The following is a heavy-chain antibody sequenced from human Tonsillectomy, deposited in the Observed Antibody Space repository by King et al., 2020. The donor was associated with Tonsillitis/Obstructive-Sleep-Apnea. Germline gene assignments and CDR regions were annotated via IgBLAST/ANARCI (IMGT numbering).Heavy chain of an antibody. Sequence: HVQLVESGGGVVQPGRSLRLSCAASGFTFSSYGMHWVRQAPGKGLEWVAVIWYDGSNKYYADSVKGRFTISRDNSKNTLYLQMNSLRAEDTAVYYCARDPLLGSGRGGMDVWGQGTTVTVSS. CDR2: IWYDGSNK. J-gene: IGHJ6*02. CDR1: GFTFSSYG. CDR3: ARDPLLGSGRGGMDV. V-gene: IGHV3-33*01. D-gene: IGHD3-10*01.